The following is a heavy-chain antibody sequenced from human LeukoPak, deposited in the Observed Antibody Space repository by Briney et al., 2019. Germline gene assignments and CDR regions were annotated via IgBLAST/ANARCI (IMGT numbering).Heavy chain of an antibody. CDR1: GGSINNYY. J-gene: IGHJ5*02. CDR3: AREGYYDVLTGYYHNWLDP. D-gene: IGHD3-9*01. V-gene: IGHV4-59*13. Sequence: PSETLSLTCTVSGGSINNYYWSWIRQPPGKGLEWIGYIYYSGNTNYNPSLKSRVTISVDTSKNQFSLKLSSVTAADTAVYYCAREGYYDVLTGYYHNWLDPWGQGTLVTVSS. CDR2: IYYSGNT.